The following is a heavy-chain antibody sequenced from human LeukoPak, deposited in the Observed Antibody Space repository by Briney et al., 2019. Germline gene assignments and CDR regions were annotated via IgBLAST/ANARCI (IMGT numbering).Heavy chain of an antibody. CDR3: AKFLPTHIVVANYYFDY. CDR2: ISGSGGST. Sequence: GGSLRPSCAGPGFTFGSYAMSWVRQAPGKGLEWVSAISGSGGSTYYADSVKGRFTISRDNSKNTLYLQMNSLRAEDTAVYYCAKFLPTHIVVANYYFDYWGQGTLVTVSS. V-gene: IGHV3-23*01. CDR1: GFTFGSYA. J-gene: IGHJ4*02. D-gene: IGHD2-21*01.